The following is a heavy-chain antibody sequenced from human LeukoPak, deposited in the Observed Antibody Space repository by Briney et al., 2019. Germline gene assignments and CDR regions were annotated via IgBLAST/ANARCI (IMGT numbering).Heavy chain of an antibody. J-gene: IGHJ6*03. CDR1: GGSISSYY. Sequence: SETLSLTCTVSGGSISSYYWSWIRQPAGKGLEWIGRIYTSGSTNYNPSLKSRVTMSVDTSKNQFSLKLNSVTASGTAVYYCARDLHITMVRGVPRGYYYYMDVWGKGTTVTVSS. V-gene: IGHV4-4*07. CDR3: ARDLHITMVRGVPRGYYYYMDV. D-gene: IGHD3-10*01. CDR2: IYTSGST.